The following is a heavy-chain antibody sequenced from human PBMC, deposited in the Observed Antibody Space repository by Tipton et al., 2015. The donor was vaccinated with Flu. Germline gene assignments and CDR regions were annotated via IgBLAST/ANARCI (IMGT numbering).Heavy chain of an antibody. CDR2: IYYSGST. Sequence: TLSLTCPVSGGSISSGDYYWSWIRQPPGKGLEWIGYIYYSGSTYYNPSLKSRVTISVDTSKNQFSLKLSSVTAADTAVYYCARSITRDAFDIWGQGTMVTVSS. J-gene: IGHJ3*02. D-gene: IGHD2-2*01. V-gene: IGHV4-30-4*01. CDR1: GGSISSGDYY. CDR3: ARSITRDAFDI.